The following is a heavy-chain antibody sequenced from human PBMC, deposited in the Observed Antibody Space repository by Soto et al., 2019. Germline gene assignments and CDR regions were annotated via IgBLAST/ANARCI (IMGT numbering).Heavy chain of an antibody. J-gene: IGHJ4*02. V-gene: IGHV3-15*07. CDR3: TTDSDSSTTVVRFDY. D-gene: IGHD2-2*01. Sequence: PGGSQRLSYAASGFIFSNAWINCVRQVPEKGVESVGRIKSKINGGTADYAAPVQGRFADSRDDSTNMVFLQMNSLKTEDTGIYFCTTDSDSSTTVVRFDYWGQGTMVSVSS. CDR2: IKSKINGGTA. CDR1: GFIFSNAW.